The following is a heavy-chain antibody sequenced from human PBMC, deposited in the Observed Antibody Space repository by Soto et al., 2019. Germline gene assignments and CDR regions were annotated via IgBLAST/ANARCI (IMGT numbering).Heavy chain of an antibody. CDR3: ARVHDYGGKGWFDP. V-gene: IGHV4-39*01. Sequence: TSETLSLTCTVSGGSISSSSYYWGWIRQPPGKGLEWIGSIYYSGSTYYNPSLKSRVTISVDTSKNQFSLKLSSVTAADTAVYYCARVHDYGGKGWFDPWGQGNMV. D-gene: IGHD4-17*01. J-gene: IGHJ5*02. CDR1: GGSISSSSYY. CDR2: IYYSGST.